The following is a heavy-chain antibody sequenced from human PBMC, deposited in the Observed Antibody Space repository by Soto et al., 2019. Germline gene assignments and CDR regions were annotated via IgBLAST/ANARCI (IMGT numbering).Heavy chain of an antibody. J-gene: IGHJ6*02. CDR1: GLTFASFG. V-gene: IGHV3-23*01. Sequence: EVQLLESGGGLVQPGGSLRLSCAASGLTFASFGMSWVRQAPGKGLEWVSAISGSGANTYYADSVKGRFTISRDNSKSSLYLQMNSLRAEDTAVYYCAKGPTFFGVVINVWDYYYGMDVWGQGTTVTVSS. D-gene: IGHD3-3*01. CDR3: AKGPTFFGVVINVWDYYYGMDV. CDR2: ISGSGANT.